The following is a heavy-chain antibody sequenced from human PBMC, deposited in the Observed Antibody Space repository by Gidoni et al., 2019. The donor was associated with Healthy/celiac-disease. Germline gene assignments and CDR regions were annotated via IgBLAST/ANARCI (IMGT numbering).Heavy chain of an antibody. Sequence: QVQLQQWGAGRLKPSETLSLTCAVYGGSFSGYYWSWIRQPPGKGLEWIWEINHSGSTNYNPSLKSRVTISVDTSKNQFSLKLSSVTAADTAVYYCARTGFWTRTGYFDLWGRGTLVTVSS. CDR3: ARTGFWTRTGYFDL. CDR1: GGSFSGYY. V-gene: IGHV4-34*01. CDR2: INHSGST. D-gene: IGHD3-3*01. J-gene: IGHJ2*01.